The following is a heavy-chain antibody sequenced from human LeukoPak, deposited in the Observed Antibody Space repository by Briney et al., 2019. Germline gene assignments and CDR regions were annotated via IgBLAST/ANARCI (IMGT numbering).Heavy chain of an antibody. Sequence: GWSLTLSFASCVWIHSTYYINGVRQARGRGLDGVSVIYSGGSTYFAHSVKGRFTISRDNSKNIQYLQMNSLRAEDTAVYYCVRAHELNVEFECWGPGTLVTVAS. CDR3: VRAHELNVEFEC. CDR2: IYSGGST. D-gene: IGHD2-21*01. CDR1: VWIHSTYY. V-gene: IGHV3-66*01. J-gene: IGHJ4*02.